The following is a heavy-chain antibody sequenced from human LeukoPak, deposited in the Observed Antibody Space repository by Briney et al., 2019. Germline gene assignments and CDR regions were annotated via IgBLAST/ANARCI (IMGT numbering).Heavy chain of an antibody. CDR3: AKGQTIFGVADAFDI. J-gene: IGHJ3*02. Sequence: GGSLRLSCAASGFTFSSYAMSWVRQAPGKGLEWVSAISGGGGSRYYADSVKDRFTISRDNSKNTLYLQMNSLRAEDTTVYYCAKGQTIFGVADAFDIWGQGTMVTVSS. V-gene: IGHV3-23*01. CDR1: GFTFSSYA. D-gene: IGHD3-3*01. CDR2: ISGGGGSR.